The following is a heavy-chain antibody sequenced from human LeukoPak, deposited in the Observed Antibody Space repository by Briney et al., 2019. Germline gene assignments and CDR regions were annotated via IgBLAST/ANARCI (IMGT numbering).Heavy chain of an antibody. J-gene: IGHJ4*02. CDR1: GVSFSGYY. D-gene: IGHD1-26*01. CDR2: IIHSGGT. V-gene: IGHV4-34*01. CDR3: ARGLGGSYYFDH. Sequence: SETLSLTCAVYGVSFSGYYWSWIRQPPGKELDWIGEIIHSGGTNYNPSLKSRVTISVDTSKNQFSLNLNSINAADTAVYYCARGLGGSYYFDHWGQGTLVTVSS.